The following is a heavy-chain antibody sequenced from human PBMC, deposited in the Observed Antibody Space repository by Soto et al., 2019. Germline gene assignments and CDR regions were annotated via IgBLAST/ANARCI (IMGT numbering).Heavy chain of an antibody. Sequence: ASVKVSCKASGYTFINFDISWVRQATGQGLEWMGWMNPGSGKTGYANKFQGRVTMTRDASTSTAHLKLSSLTSEDTAVYYCARMASAGTLNWFDPWGQGTLVTVSS. D-gene: IGHD6-13*01. CDR1: GYTFINFD. CDR3: ARMASAGTLNWFDP. CDR2: MNPGSGKT. J-gene: IGHJ5*02. V-gene: IGHV1-8*02.